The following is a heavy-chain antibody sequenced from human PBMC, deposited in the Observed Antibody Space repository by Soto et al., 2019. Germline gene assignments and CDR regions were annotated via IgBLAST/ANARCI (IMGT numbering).Heavy chain of an antibody. CDR2: INPQTGGT. CDR3: ARERYQVISDGMDV. CDR1: GYTFTGYY. D-gene: IGHD2-2*01. J-gene: IGHJ6*02. V-gene: IGHV1-2*02. Sequence: ASVKVSCRASGYTFTGYYIHWVREAPGQGLEWMGWINPQTGGTSYAQKFQGRVTLSRDTSINTAYLELSRLRFDDAAVYFCARERYQVISDGMDVWGQGTTVTVSS.